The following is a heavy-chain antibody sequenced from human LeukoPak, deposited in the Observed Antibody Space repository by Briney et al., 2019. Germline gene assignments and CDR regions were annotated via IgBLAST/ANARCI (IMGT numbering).Heavy chain of an antibody. CDR2: IYYSGST. Sequence: SETLSLTCTVSGGSISSYYWSWIRQPPGKGLEWIGYIYYSGSTNYSPSLKSRVTIPVDTSKNQFSLKLSSVTAADTAVYYCARRGSYGYYFDYWGQGTLVTVSS. V-gene: IGHV4-59*08. CDR3: ARRGSYGYYFDY. D-gene: IGHD5-18*01. J-gene: IGHJ4*02. CDR1: GGSISSYY.